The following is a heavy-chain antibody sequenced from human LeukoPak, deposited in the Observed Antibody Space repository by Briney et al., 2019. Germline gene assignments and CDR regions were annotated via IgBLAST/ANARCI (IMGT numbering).Heavy chain of an antibody. Sequence: GGSLRLSCAASGFTFSSYAMSWVRQAPGKGQEWVSAISGSGGSTYYADSVKGRFTISRDNSKNTLYLQMNSLRAEDTAVYYCAKDLGYSGYAGDYWGQGTLVTVSS. J-gene: IGHJ4*02. CDR3: AKDLGYSGYAGDY. CDR2: ISGSGGST. CDR1: GFTFSSYA. D-gene: IGHD5-12*01. V-gene: IGHV3-23*01.